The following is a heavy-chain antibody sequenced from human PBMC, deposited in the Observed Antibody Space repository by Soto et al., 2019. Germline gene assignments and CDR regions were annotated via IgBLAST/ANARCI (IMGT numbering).Heavy chain of an antibody. J-gene: IGHJ4*02. D-gene: IGHD3-3*01. V-gene: IGHV4-30-2*01. CDR3: ARVTYYDFWSGYFFDY. CDR2: IYHSGST. Sequence: QLQLQESGSGLVKPSQTLSLTCAVSGGSISSGGYSWSWIRQPPGKGLEWIGYIYHSGSTYYNPSLKSRVTISVDRSKNQFSLKLSSVTAADTAVYYCARVTYYDFWSGYFFDYWGQGTLVTVSS. CDR1: GGSISSGGYS.